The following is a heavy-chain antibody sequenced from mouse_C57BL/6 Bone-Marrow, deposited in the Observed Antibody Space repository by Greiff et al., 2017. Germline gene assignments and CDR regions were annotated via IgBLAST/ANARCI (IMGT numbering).Heavy chain of an antibody. J-gene: IGHJ3*01. V-gene: IGHV14-4*01. Sequence: VQLQQSGAELVRPGASVKLSCTASGFNIKDDYMHWVKQRPEQGLEWIGWIDPANGDTEYASKFQGKATITADTSSNTAYLQLSSLTSEDTAVYYCTTGPRFAYWGQGTLVTVSA. D-gene: IGHD6-1*01. CDR1: GFNIKDDY. CDR3: TTGPRFAY. CDR2: IDPANGDT.